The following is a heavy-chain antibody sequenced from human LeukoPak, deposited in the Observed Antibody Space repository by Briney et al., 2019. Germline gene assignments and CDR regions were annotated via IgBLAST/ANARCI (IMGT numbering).Heavy chain of an antibody. J-gene: IGHJ5*02. CDR2: ITESGAYT. V-gene: IGHV3-23*01. CDR1: GVTFSIHA. CDR3: AKDFSGSWQFDP. Sequence: GGSLRLSCAASGVTFSIHAMSCVRQAPGKGLEWVSSITESGAYTYYADSVKGRFTISRDNSKNTLYLQMNSLRVEDTAVFYCAKDFSGSWQFDPWGQGTLATVSS. D-gene: IGHD6-13*01.